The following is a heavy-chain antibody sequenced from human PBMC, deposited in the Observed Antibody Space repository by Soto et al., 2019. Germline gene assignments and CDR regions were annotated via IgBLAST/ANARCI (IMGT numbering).Heavy chain of an antibody. D-gene: IGHD5-12*01. CDR1: GGSVSSGHYY. V-gene: IGHV4-61*03. CDR3: ANGYNLDY. Sequence: SETLSLTCTVSGGSVSSGHYYWTWIRQPPGKGLEWIGYLYYSGTTSYNPSLKNRVTVSVDTSKNHFSLKLTSVTAADTAVYYCANGYNLDYWGQGALVTVSS. CDR2: LYYSGTT. J-gene: IGHJ4*02.